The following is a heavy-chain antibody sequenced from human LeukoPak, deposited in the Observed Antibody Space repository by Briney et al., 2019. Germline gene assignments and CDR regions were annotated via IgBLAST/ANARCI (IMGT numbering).Heavy chain of an antibody. V-gene: IGHV3-64D*06. CDR3: VKGLYGILTAYWGGGDY. Sequence: GGSLRLSCSASGFTFSSYAMHWVRQAPGKGLEYVSAISSNGGSTYYADSVKGRFTISRDNSKNTLNLQMSSLRADDTAVYYCVKGLYGILTAYWGGGDYWGQGTLATVSS. D-gene: IGHD3-9*01. CDR1: GFTFSSYA. J-gene: IGHJ4*02. CDR2: ISSNGGST.